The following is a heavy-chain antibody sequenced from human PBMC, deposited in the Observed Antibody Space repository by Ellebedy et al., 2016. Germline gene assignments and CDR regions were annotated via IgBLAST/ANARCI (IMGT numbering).Heavy chain of an antibody. Sequence: GESLKISCAASGFTFSDYWMTWVRQAPGKGLEWVANINPDGSAKNYVDSVKGRFTISRDNAKNSLYLQMNSLRAEDTAVYYCAKFTITATLFDYWGQGTLVTVSS. D-gene: IGHD1-20*01. CDR3: AKFTITATLFDY. V-gene: IGHV3-7*01. CDR2: INPDGSAK. J-gene: IGHJ4*02. CDR1: GFTFSDYW.